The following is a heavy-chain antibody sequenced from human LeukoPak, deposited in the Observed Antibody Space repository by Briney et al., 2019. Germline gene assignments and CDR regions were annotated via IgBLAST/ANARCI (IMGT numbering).Heavy chain of an antibody. V-gene: IGHV3-30*03. CDR3: ARDPTPSGSTWPDAFDI. J-gene: IGHJ3*02. Sequence: SGGSLRLSCAASGFTFSSYGMHWVRQTPGKGLEWVAVISYHGSDKYYANSVKGRFTISRDNSKDTVYLQMNSLRGDDTAIYYCARDPTPSGSTWPDAFDIWGQGTMVTVSS. CDR2: ISYHGSDK. D-gene: IGHD6-13*01. CDR1: GFTFSSYG.